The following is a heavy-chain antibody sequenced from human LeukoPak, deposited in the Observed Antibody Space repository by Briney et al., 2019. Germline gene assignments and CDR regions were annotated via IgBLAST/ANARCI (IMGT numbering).Heavy chain of an antibody. V-gene: IGHV3-11*05. CDR1: GFTFSDYY. J-gene: IGHJ3*02. D-gene: IGHD3-16*02. Sequence: GGSLRLSCAASGFTFSDYYMSWIRQAPGKGLEWVSYITSSGNYKNYADSVKGRFTISRDNAKNSLYLQMNSLRAEDTAVYYCARGRFYDYVWGSYRYSNAFDIWGQGTMVTVSS. CDR3: ARGRFYDYVWGSYRYSNAFDI. CDR2: ITSSGNYK.